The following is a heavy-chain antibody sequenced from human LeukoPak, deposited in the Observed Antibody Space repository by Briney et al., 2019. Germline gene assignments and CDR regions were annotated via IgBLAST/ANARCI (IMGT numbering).Heavy chain of an antibody. CDR1: GGSFSGYY. CDR3: ARGGGFTIFGARKANWFDP. D-gene: IGHD3-3*01. V-gene: IGHV4-34*01. CDR2: INHSGST. J-gene: IGHJ5*02. Sequence: SETLSLTCAVYGGSFSGYYWSWIRQPPGKGLEWIGEINHSGSTNYNPSLKSRVTISVDTSKNQFSLKLSSVTAADTAVYYCARGGGFTIFGARKANWFDPWGQGTLVTVSP.